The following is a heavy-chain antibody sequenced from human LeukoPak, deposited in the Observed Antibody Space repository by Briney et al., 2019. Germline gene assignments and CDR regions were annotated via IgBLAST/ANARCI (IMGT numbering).Heavy chain of an antibody. J-gene: IGHJ3*02. CDR2: TYYRSKWYN. Sequence: SQTLSLTCAISGDSVSSNSAAWNWIRQSPSRGLEWLGRTYYRSKWYNDYAVSVKSRITINPDTSKNQFSLQLNSVTPEDTAVYYCARDFGPLWFGELLPPNVPFDIWGQGTMVTVSS. CDR1: GDSVSSNSAA. D-gene: IGHD3-10*01. CDR3: ARDFGPLWFGELLPPNVPFDI. V-gene: IGHV6-1*01.